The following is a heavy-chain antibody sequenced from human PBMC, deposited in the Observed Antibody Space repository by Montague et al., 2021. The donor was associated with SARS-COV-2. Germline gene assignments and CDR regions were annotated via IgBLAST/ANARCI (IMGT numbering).Heavy chain of an antibody. CDR3: ARAQNTCFIANCVNYFDV. J-gene: IGHJ4*02. D-gene: IGHD1-1*01. V-gene: IGHV4-59*01. CDR2: VHYTGSS. Sequence: SETLSLTCEVSGDSISSYYWSWIRQSPGKGLEWIGYVHYTGSSKYTPSLKTRVTLSLDTPKNHFSLKLRSVTAADTALYYCARAQNTCFIANCVNYFDVWGQGALVTVSS. CDR1: GDSISSYY.